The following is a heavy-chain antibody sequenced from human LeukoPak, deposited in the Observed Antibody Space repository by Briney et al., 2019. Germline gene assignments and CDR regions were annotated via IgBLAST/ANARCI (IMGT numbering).Heavy chain of an antibody. CDR2: IGSTGSNT. Sequence: GGSLRHSCAASGFTFSSYAMSWVRQAPGKGLEWVSTIGSTGSNTYYTDSVKGRFTISRDNSKNTLYLQINGLRADDTAVYYCAKSMSTVTTSPFWGQGTLVTVSS. CDR3: AKSMSTVTTSPF. V-gene: IGHV3-23*01. J-gene: IGHJ4*02. D-gene: IGHD4-17*01. CDR1: GFTFSSYA.